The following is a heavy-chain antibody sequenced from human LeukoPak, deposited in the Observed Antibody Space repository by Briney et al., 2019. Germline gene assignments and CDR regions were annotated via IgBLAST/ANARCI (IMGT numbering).Heavy chain of an antibody. Sequence: SVKVSCKASGYTFTGYYMHWVRQAPGQGLEWMGRIIPILGIANYAQKFQGRVTITADKSTSTAYVELSSLRSEDTAVYYCARLPSVKLYYFDYWGQGTLVTVSS. CDR1: GYTFTGYY. CDR2: IIPILGIA. V-gene: IGHV1-69*02. D-gene: IGHD1-26*01. J-gene: IGHJ4*02. CDR3: ARLPSVKLYYFDY.